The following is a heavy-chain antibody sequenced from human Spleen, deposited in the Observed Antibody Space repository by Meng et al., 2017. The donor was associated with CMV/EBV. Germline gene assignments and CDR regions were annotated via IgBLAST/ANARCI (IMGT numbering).Heavy chain of an antibody. CDR1: GFTFSYYS. Sequence: GESLKISCAGSGFTFSYYSMNWVRQAPGKGLEWVAVISFDGTSEYLADSVKGRFTISRDNSENTVNLQMNTLRPEDTAVYYCARDRSDCSGISCRIMGYNHYYAMDVWGQGTTVTVSS. D-gene: IGHD2-2*01. CDR3: ARDRSDCSGISCRIMGYNHYYAMDV. V-gene: IGHV3-30*03. J-gene: IGHJ6*02. CDR2: ISFDGTSE.